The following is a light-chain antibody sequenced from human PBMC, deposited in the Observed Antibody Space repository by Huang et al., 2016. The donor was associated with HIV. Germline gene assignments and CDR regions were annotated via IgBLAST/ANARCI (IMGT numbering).Light chain of an antibody. V-gene: IGKV1-NL1*01. CDR3: QQYYNTTLS. Sequence: DIQMTQSPSSLSASVGDRVTITCRASRGISNSLAWYQQQPGKAPKLLLYASSRLQGGVPSRCSGCGSRTDYTLTISSLQPEDSATYYCQQYYNTTLSCGGGTKVEIK. J-gene: IGKJ4*01. CDR1: RGISNS. CDR2: ASS.